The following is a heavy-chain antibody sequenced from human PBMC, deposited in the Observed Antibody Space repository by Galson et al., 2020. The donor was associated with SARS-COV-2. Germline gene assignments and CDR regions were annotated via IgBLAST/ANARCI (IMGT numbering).Heavy chain of an antibody. CDR3: ARLHYGEYAPEAFDI. CDR1: GTSISSGSYS. D-gene: IGHD4-17*01. Sequence: SETLSLTCAVSGTSISSGSYSWHWTRQPPGKRQEWTAYTSHSGGTYYNPSLKSRAPISGDRSKNQFSLSLSSVTAAATAVYYCARLHYGEYAPEAFDIWGPGTRVTVAS. CDR2: TSHSGGT. J-gene: IGHJ3*02. V-gene: IGHV4-30-2*01.